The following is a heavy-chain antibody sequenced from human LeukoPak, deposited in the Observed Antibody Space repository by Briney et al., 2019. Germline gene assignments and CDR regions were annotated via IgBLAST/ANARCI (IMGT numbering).Heavy chain of an antibody. D-gene: IGHD1-7*01. CDR1: GGSISSYY. CDR3: ARRKTGTTWFDP. J-gene: IGHJ5*02. V-gene: IGHV4-4*09. CDR2: IYTSGST. Sequence: PSETLSLTCTVSGGSISSYYWSWIRQPPGKGLEWIGYIYTSGSTNYNPSLKSRVTISVDTSKNQFSLKLSSVTAADTAVYYCARRKTGTTWFDPWGQGTLVTVSS.